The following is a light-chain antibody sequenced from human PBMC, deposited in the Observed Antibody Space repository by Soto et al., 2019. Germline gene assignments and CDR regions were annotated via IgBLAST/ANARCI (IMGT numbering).Light chain of an antibody. CDR1: QSVRSN. CDR2: AAS. J-gene: IGKJ1*01. V-gene: IGKV3-15*01. CDR3: QQYYHWPRT. Sequence: EVVVTQSPATLSVSPGERATLSCRASQSVRSNLAWYQQKPGQAPRLLIYAASTRATGIPARFSGSGSGTDFILTITSLQTEDVAVYYCQQYYHWPRTFGQGTKVDIK.